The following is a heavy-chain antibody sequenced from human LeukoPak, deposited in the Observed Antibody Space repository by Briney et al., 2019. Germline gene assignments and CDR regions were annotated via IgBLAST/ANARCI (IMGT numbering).Heavy chain of an antibody. CDR3: ARAWLRRKYYYYMDV. Sequence: ASVKVSCKPSGYTFSLYGINWVRQAPGEGLEWMGWISGYNGHANYAQKFQGRVTLTTDAFTNTAYMELRSLRSDDTAVYYCARAWLRRKYYYYMDVWGKGTTVTVSS. J-gene: IGHJ6*03. CDR2: ISGYNGHA. V-gene: IGHV1-18*01. CDR1: GYTFSLYG. D-gene: IGHD5-12*01.